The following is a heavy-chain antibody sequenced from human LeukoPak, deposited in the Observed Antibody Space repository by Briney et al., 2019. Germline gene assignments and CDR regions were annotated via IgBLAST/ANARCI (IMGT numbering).Heavy chain of an antibody. D-gene: IGHD2-2*03. V-gene: IGHV4-59*08. CDR1: GGSISSYY. Sequence: SETLSLTCTVSGGSISSYYWSWIRQPPGKGLEWIGYIYYSGSTNYNPSLKSRVTISVDTSKNQFSLKLSSVTAADTAVYSCTTHGSKGSDYWGQGTLVTVSS. CDR3: TTHGSKGSDY. CDR2: IYYSGST. J-gene: IGHJ4*02.